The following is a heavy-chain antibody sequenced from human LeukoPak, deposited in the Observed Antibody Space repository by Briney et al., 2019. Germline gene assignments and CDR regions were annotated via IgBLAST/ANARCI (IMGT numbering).Heavy chain of an antibody. J-gene: IGHJ4*02. V-gene: IGHV3-23*01. CDR2: ISGSGGST. CDR3: ATNGVVVAATVYYFDY. D-gene: IGHD2-15*01. Sequence: GGSLRLSCAASGFTFSSYAMSWVRQAPGKGLEWVSAISGSGGSTYYADSVKGRFTISRDNSKNTLYLQMNSLRAEDTAVYYCATNGVVVAATVYYFDYWGQGTLVTVSS. CDR1: GFTFSSYA.